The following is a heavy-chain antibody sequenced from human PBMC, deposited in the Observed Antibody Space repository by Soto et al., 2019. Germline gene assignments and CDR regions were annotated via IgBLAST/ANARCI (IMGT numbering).Heavy chain of an antibody. Sequence: QVQLVESGGGVVQPGRSLRLSCAASGFTFSSYAMHWVRQAPGKGLEWVAAISYDGSNQYYADSVKGRFTISRDKSKNMLSMRMNSLRAEDTAVHYCARADVDLATIHVFDYCGQGTPVTVSS. CDR1: GFTFSSYA. V-gene: IGHV3-30-3*01. J-gene: IGHJ4*02. CDR2: ISYDGSNQ. CDR3: ARADVDLATIHVFDY. D-gene: IGHD5-12*01.